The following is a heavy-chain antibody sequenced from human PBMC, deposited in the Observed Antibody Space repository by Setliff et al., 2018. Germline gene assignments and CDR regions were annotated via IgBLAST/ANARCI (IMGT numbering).Heavy chain of an antibody. CDR3: ARGRAGHSGH. CDR1: GGTFSDYY. Sequence: SETLSLTYAAYGGTFSDYYWTWIRQPPGKGLEWIGYIYYSGSTSYYNPSLKSRVTISVDTSKNQFSLKLSSVTAADTAVYYCARGRAGHSGHWGQGTPVTVSS. J-gene: IGHJ4*02. D-gene: IGHD6-19*01. CDR2: IYYSGST. V-gene: IGHV4-34*09.